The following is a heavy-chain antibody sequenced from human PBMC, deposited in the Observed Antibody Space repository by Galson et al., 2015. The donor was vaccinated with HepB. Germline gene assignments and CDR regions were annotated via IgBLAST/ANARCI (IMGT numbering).Heavy chain of an antibody. CDR1: GFTFSSSD. D-gene: IGHD7-27*01. Sequence: SLRLSCAASGFTFSSSDMNWVRQAPGKGLEWVSYITSNSGIIYYADSVRGRFTVSRDNAKNSLYLQMNSLRAEDTAVYYCATDPPGDWDFDYWGQGILVAVSS. J-gene: IGHJ4*02. V-gene: IGHV3-48*01. CDR2: ITSNSGII. CDR3: ATDPPGDWDFDY.